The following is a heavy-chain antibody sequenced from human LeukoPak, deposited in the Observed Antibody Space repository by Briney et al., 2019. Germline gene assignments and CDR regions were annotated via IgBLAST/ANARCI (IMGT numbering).Heavy chain of an antibody. CDR1: GFTFSRHW. J-gene: IGHJ6*03. D-gene: IGHD4-17*01. CDR3: ARVQSTVTNGAHYYYFYMDV. CDR2: INPVGSEE. Sequence: GGSLRLSCAASGFTFSRHWMRWVRQAPGKGVEWVANINPVGSEENYADSVKGGFSISRENAKKLLYLRMNRLRADNRGIYYCARVQSTVTNGAHYYYFYMDVWGEGTTGIVSS. V-gene: IGHV3-7*04.